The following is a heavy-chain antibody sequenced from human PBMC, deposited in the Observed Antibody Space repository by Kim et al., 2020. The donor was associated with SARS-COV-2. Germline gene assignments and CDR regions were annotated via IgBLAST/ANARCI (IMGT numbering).Heavy chain of an antibody. CDR3: ARDTIAAAGPNYYYYYGMDV. V-gene: IGHV3-48*03. CDR2: ISSSGSTI. CDR1: GFTFSSYE. Sequence: GGSLRLSCAASGFTFSSYEMNWVRQAPGKGLEWVSYISSSGSTIYYADSVKGRFTISRDNAKNSLYLQMNSLRAEDTAVYYCARDTIAAAGPNYYYYYGMDVWGQGTTVTVSS. J-gene: IGHJ6*02. D-gene: IGHD6-13*01.